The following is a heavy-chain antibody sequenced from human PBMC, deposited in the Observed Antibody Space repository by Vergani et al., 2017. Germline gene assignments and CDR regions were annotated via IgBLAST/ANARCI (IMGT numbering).Heavy chain of an antibody. CDR1: GFTFSSYG. D-gene: IGHD2-2*01. CDR2: IWSDGSNK. Sequence: QVQLVESGGGVVQPGRSLRLSCAASGFTFSSYGMHWVRQAPGKGLEWMAVIWSDGSNKYYADSVKGRFTISRDNSKNTLYLQMNSLRAEDTAVYYCARDGGDIVVVPAPDAFDIWGQGTMVTVSS. V-gene: IGHV3-33*01. CDR3: ARDGGDIVVVPAPDAFDI. J-gene: IGHJ3*02.